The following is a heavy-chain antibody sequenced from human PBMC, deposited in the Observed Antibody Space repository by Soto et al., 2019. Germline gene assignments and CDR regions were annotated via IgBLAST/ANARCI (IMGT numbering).Heavy chain of an antibody. CDR2: IYWDDDE. D-gene: IGHD6-13*01. J-gene: IGHJ4*02. V-gene: IGHV2-5*02. CDR3: AHASGAGNSAYFNY. Sequence: QITLKESGPPLVKPTQTLTLTCSFSGFSLSASDVGVGWVRRPPGKALEWLAVIYWDDDERYSPSLKSRLTNTKDTTKNQVVLTTTNMDPVITATDYCAHASGAGNSAYFNYWGQGILVTVSS. CDR1: GFSLSASDVG.